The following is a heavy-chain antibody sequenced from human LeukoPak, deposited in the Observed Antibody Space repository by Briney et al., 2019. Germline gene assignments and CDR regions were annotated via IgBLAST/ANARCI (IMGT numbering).Heavy chain of an antibody. D-gene: IGHD5-18*01. CDR3: ARLGGVTAMVWSWFDP. CDR1: GYNFSSYW. J-gene: IGHJ5*02. CDR2: IFPGDSDT. Sequence: GESLKISCKGSGYNFSSYWIGWVRQMPGKGLEWMGIIFPGDSDTRYSPSFQGQVTISADKSISTAYLQWSSLKASDTATYYCARLGGVTAMVWSWFDPWGQGTLVTVSS. V-gene: IGHV5-51*01.